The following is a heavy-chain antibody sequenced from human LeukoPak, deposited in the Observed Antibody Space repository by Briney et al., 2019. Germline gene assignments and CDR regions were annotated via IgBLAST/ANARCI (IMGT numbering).Heavy chain of an antibody. V-gene: IGHV1-18*01. J-gene: IGHJ4*02. CDR3: ATDYYGSGSYYKSLDY. CDR2: ISAYNGNT. CDR1: GYTFTSYG. Sequence: ASVKVSCKASGYTFTSYGISWVRQAPGQGLEWMGWISAYNGNTNYAQKLQGRVTMTTDTSTSTAYMELRSLRSDDTALYYCATDYYGSGSYYKSLDYWGQGTLVTVSS. D-gene: IGHD3-10*01.